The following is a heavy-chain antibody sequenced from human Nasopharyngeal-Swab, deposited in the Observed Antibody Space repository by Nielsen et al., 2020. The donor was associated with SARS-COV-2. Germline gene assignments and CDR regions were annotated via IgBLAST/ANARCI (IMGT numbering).Heavy chain of an antibody. V-gene: IGHV3-74*01. CDR3: ASKGEYYDSSPWGVDY. Sequence: WIRQPPGKGLVWVSRLNSDGRSTSYADSVKGRFPISRDNAKNTLYLQMNSLRAEDTAVYYCASKGEYYDSSPWGVDYWGQGTLVTVSS. D-gene: IGHD3-22*01. J-gene: IGHJ4*02. CDR2: LNSDGRST.